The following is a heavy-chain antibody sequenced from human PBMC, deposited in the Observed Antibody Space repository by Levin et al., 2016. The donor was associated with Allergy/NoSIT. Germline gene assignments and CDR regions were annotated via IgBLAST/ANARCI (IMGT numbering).Heavy chain of an antibody. J-gene: IGHJ4*02. D-gene: IGHD3-16*01. V-gene: IGHV4-31*03. CDR2: IYYSGST. CDR1: GGSISSGGYY. CDR3: AGEVVLYGWGY. Sequence: SETLSLTCTVSGGSISSGGYYWSWIRQHPGKGLEWIGYIYYSGSTYYNPSLKSRVTISVDTSKNQFSLKLSSVTAADTAVYYCAGEVVLYGWGYWGQGTLVTVSS.